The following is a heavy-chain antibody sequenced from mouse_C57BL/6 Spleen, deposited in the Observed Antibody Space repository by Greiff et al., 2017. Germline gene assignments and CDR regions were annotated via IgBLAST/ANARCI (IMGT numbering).Heavy chain of an antibody. V-gene: IGHV1-72*01. CDR1: GYTFTSYW. J-gene: IGHJ4*01. D-gene: IGHD3-2*02. CDR3: ARVTTAQATDAMDY. Sequence: QVQLKESGAELVKPGASVKLSCKASGYTFTSYWMHWVKQRPGRGLEWIGRIDPNSGGTKYNEKFKSKATLTVDKPSSTAYMQLSSLTSEDSAVYYCARVTTAQATDAMDYWGQGTSVTVSS. CDR2: IDPNSGGT.